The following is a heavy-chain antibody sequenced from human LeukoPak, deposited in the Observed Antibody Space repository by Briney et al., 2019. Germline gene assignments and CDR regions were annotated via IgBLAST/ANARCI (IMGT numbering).Heavy chain of an antibody. CDR3: ARGTRYSYGYMDV. CDR1: GGSISSYY. Sequence: SETLSLTCTVSGGSISSYYWSWIRQPPGKGLEWIGYIYYSGSTNYNPSLKSRVTISVDTSKNQFSLKLSSVTAADTAVYYCARGTRYSYGYMDVWGQGTTVTVSS. V-gene: IGHV4-59*12. J-gene: IGHJ6*03. D-gene: IGHD5-18*01. CDR2: IYYSGST.